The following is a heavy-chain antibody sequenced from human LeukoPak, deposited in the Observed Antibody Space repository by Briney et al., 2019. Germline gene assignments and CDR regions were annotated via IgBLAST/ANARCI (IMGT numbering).Heavy chain of an antibody. CDR2: IYHSGST. D-gene: IGHD1-14*01. J-gene: IGHJ3*02. CDR1: GGSISSGGYY. Sequence: ASETLSLTCTVSGGSISSGGYYWSWIRQPPGKGLEWIGYIYHSGSTYYNPSLKSRVTISVDRSKNQFSLKLSSVTAADTAVYYCARDPRLTPAGAFDIWGQGTMVTVSS. CDR3: ARDPRLTPAGAFDI. V-gene: IGHV4-30-2*01.